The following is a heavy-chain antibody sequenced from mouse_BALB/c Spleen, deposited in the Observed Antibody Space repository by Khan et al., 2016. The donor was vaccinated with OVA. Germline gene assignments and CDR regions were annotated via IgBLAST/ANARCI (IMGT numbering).Heavy chain of an antibody. CDR1: GFTFSDYY. V-gene: IGHV5-4*02. CDR3: TRGYYGDPFAY. J-gene: IGHJ3*01. CDR2: ISNGGNYT. Sequence: EVELVESGGGLVKPGGSLKLSCEASGFTFSDYYMYWVRQTPEKRLEWVATISNGGNYTYYPASVKGRFTISRDEVKNNLYLRMSSLKSEDTAMYYCTRGYYGDPFAYWGQGTLVTVSA. D-gene: IGHD2-13*01.